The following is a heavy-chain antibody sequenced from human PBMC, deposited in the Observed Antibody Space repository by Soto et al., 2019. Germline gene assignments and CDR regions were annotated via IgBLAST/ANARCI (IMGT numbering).Heavy chain of an antibody. V-gene: IGHV3-23*01. CDR2: ISGGGDST. CDR1: GFTFSNYA. D-gene: IGHD1-1*01. CDR3: AKVSGTTTGILNG. Sequence: GGSLRLSCAISGFTFSNYAMSWVRQAPGKGLEWVSAISGGGDSTYYADSVKGRFTISRDNSKNTLYLQMNSLRAEDTAVYYCAKVSGTTTGILNGWGQGTLVTV. J-gene: IGHJ4*02.